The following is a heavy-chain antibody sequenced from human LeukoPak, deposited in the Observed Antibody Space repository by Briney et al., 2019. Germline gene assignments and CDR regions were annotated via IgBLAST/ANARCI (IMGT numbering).Heavy chain of an antibody. CDR3: ARQHDFWSGFYY. D-gene: IGHD3-3*01. CDR2: ISDSGTI. V-gene: IGHV4-59*08. Sequence: SETLSLTCSVSGGSISSYYRSWVRQCPAKGLECVGHISDSGTINYNPSLESRIIVSLDTSKNQFYLNLTSVTAADTAVYYCARQHDFWSGFYYWGRGTLVTVST. CDR1: GGSISSYY. J-gene: IGHJ4*02.